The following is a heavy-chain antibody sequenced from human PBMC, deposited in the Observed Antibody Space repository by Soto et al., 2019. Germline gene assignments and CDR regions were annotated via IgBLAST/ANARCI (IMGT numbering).Heavy chain of an antibody. D-gene: IGHD6-13*01. CDR1: GGTFSSYT. Sequence: QVQLVQSGAEVKKPGSSVKVSCKASGGTFSSYTISWVRQAPGQGLEWMGRIIPILGIANYAQKFQGRVTITADKSTSTAYMEMSSLRSEDTAVYYCASLATADTRDYWGQGTLVTVSS. CDR2: IIPILGIA. J-gene: IGHJ4*02. CDR3: ASLATADTRDY. V-gene: IGHV1-69*02.